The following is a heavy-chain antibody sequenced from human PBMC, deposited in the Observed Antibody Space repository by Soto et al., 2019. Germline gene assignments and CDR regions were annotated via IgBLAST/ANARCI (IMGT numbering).Heavy chain of an antibody. CDR2: IYYSGST. V-gene: IGHV4-59*01. D-gene: IGHD4-17*01. CDR3: ARAYYGDYPYFDY. CDR1: GGSFSSYY. Sequence: LSLTCAVSGGSFSSYYWSWIRQPPGEGLEWIGSIYYSGSTNYNPSLKSRVTISIDTSKNHFSLKLSSVTAADTAVYFCARAYYGDYPYFDYWGQGTLVTVSS. J-gene: IGHJ4*02.